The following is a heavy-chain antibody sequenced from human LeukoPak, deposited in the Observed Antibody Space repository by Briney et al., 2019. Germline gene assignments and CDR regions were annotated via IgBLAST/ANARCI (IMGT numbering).Heavy chain of an antibody. Sequence: PGGSLRLSCAASGITFNSYTMNWVRQAPGKGLEWVSSISSSSRYIYYAASVKGRFTISRDNAKNSLYLQMNSLRAEDTAVYYCARVAYDGYAQRDCSGGSCYPTADYWGQGTLVTVSS. J-gene: IGHJ4*02. CDR3: ARVAYDGYAQRDCSGGSCYPTADY. CDR1: GITFNSYT. D-gene: IGHD2-15*01. V-gene: IGHV3-21*01. CDR2: ISSSSRYI.